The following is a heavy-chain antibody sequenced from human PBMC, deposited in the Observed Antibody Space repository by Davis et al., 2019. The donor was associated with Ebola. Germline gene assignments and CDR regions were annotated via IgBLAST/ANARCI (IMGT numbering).Heavy chain of an antibody. CDR1: GFTFSDYY. J-gene: IGHJ6*02. D-gene: IGHD2-15*01. V-gene: IGHV3-11*04. CDR2: ISSSGSTI. CDR3: ARDRGYCSGGSCYSVYYYYYGMDV. Sequence: GESLKISCAASGFTFSDYYMSWIRQAPGKGLEWVSYISSSGSTIYYADSLKGRFTISRDNAKNSLYLQMNSLRAEDTAVYYCARDRGYCSGGSCYSVYYYYYGMDVWGQGTTVTVSS.